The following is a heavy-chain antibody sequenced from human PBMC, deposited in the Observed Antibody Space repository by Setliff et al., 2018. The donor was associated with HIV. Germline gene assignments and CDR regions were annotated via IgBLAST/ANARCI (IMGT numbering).Heavy chain of an antibody. V-gene: IGHV3-48*03. D-gene: IGHD3-22*01. CDR2: SSDTGSTT. CDR1: GFSFSNYD. J-gene: IGHJ3*02. Sequence: PAESLQISCVGSGFSFSNYDLNWVRQAPGKGLEWISYSSDTGSTTYYGDSVKGRFTISRDNPKNSVYLQMSGLRVEDTAVYYCARDPHYYDSSGYYSMFDIWGQGTVVTVSS. CDR3: ARDPHYYDSSGYYSMFDI.